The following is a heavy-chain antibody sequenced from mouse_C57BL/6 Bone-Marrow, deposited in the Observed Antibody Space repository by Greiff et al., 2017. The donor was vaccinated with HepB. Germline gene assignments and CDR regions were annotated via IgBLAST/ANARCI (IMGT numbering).Heavy chain of an antibody. Sequence: LVKPGASVKMSCKASGYTFTDYYMNWVKQSHGKSLEWIGVINPYNGGTSYNQKFKGKATLTVDKSSSTAYMELNSLTSEDAAVYYCARHDDGGYFDYWGQGTTLTVSS. J-gene: IGHJ2*01. CDR1: GYTFTDYY. CDR2: INPYNGGT. D-gene: IGHD2-12*01. CDR3: ARHDDGGYFDY. V-gene: IGHV1-19*01.